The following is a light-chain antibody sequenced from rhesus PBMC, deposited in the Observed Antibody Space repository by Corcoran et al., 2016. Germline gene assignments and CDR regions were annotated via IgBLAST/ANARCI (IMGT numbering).Light chain of an antibody. CDR1: NNINNF. Sequence: DIQMTQSPSSLSASVGDRVTITCRASNNINNFLNWYQQKPGEAPKLLIYWTSTLQRGVPSRFSGSRSGTDYTLTISSLQPADFATYSCQHTSAVSCSFGQGTKVEMK. V-gene: IGKV1-74*01. CDR2: WTS. J-gene: IGKJ2*01. CDR3: QHTSAVSCS.